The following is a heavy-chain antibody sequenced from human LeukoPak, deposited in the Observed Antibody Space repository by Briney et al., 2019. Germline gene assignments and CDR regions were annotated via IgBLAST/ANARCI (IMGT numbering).Heavy chain of an antibody. Sequence: SETLSLTCTVSGYSISSGYYWGWIRQSPGKGLEWIGSIYHSGSTYYNPSLKSRVTISVDTSKNQFSLKLSSVTVADTAVYYCARVQRGYSGRTTPQNNWFDPWGQGTLVTVSS. V-gene: IGHV4-38-2*02. CDR3: ARVQRGYSGRTTPQNNWFDP. J-gene: IGHJ5*02. CDR2: IYHSGST. D-gene: IGHD5-12*01. CDR1: GYSISSGYY.